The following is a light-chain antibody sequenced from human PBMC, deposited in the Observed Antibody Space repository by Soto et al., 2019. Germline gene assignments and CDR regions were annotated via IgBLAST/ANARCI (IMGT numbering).Light chain of an antibody. CDR3: QQVNSYPVT. CDR2: AAS. CDR1: QDITTY. V-gene: IGKV1-9*01. J-gene: IGKJ4*01. Sequence: DVQLTQSPSFLSASVGDIVTLTCRASQDITTYVAWYQQKPGKAPKLLIYAASTLQSGVPSRFSGSGSGTDFTLTISSRQPEDFAAYYCQQVNSYPVTFGGGTKVEIK.